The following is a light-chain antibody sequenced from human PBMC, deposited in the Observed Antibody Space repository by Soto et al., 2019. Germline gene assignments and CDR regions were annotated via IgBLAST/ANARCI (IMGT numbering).Light chain of an antibody. CDR1: QSVSSSY. V-gene: IGKV3-11*01. Sequence: EVVMTQSPATLSLSPGERATLSCRASQSVSSSYVAWYQQKPGQAPRLLIYDASNRATGIPARFSGSGSGTDFTLTISSLEPEDFAVYYCQQYTDWPLKFGHGTKVDIK. J-gene: IGKJ1*01. CDR2: DAS. CDR3: QQYTDWPLK.